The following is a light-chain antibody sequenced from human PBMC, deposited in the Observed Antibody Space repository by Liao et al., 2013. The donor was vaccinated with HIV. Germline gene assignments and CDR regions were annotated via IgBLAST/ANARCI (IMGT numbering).Light chain of an antibody. J-gene: IGLJ1*01. CDR2: YDS. CDR1: NIGSKS. Sequence: SYVLTQPPSVSVAPGKTARITCGGNNIGSKSVHWYQQKAGQAPVLVIYYDSDRPSGIPERFSGSNSGNTATLTISRVEAGDEADYYCQVWDSSSYVFGTGTEVTVL. V-gene: IGLV3-21*01. CDR3: QVWDSSSYV.